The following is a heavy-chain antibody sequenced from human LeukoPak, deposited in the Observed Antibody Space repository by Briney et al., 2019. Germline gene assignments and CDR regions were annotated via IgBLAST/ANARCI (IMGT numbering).Heavy chain of an antibody. CDR1: GYSISSGYY. J-gene: IGHJ4*02. D-gene: IGHD3/OR15-3a*01. V-gene: IGHV4-38-2*02. CDR3: ARVDADYFDY. Sequence: SETLSLTCTVSGYSISSGYYWGWIRQPPGKGLEWIGSIYHSGSTYYNPSLKSRVTISVDTSKNQFSPKLSSVTAADTAVYYCARVDADYFDYWGQGTLVTVSS. CDR2: IYHSGST.